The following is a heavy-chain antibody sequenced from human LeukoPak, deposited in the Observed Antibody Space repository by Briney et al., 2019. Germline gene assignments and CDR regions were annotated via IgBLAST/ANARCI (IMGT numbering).Heavy chain of an antibody. J-gene: IGHJ6*02. CDR3: ARDRLIYDILTGHYGMDV. CDR1: GFTFSDYD. CDR2: IGTAGDT. D-gene: IGHD3-9*01. V-gene: IGHV3-13*01. Sequence: GGSLRLSCAASGFTFSDYDMHWVRQATGKGLEWVSAIGTAGDTYYTGSVKGRFTISRDNAKNSLYLQMNSLRAEDTAVYYCARDRLIYDILTGHYGMDVWGQGTTVTVSS.